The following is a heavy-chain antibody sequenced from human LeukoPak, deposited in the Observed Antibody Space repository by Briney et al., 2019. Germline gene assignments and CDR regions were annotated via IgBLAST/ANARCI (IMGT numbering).Heavy chain of an antibody. Sequence: GASVKVSCKTSGYMFTTYYPHWVRQAPGQGLEWMGWINPHSGGTNYAQKFQGRVTMTRDTSISTVYMELSSLRSDDTAVYYCAGGGTGYSSGWLRAFDIWGQGTMVTVSS. CDR1: GYMFTTYY. J-gene: IGHJ3*02. CDR2: INPHSGGT. D-gene: IGHD6-19*01. CDR3: AGGGTGYSSGWLRAFDI. V-gene: IGHV1-2*02.